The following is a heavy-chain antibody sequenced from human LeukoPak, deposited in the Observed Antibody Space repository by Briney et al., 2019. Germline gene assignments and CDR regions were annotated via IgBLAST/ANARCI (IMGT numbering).Heavy chain of an antibody. CDR3: AREGAQQLVLWFDP. CDR1: GFTFSTYA. Sequence: GGSLRLSCAASGFTFSTYAMHWVRQAPGKGLEWVAVISYDGSSKYYADSVKGRFTISRDNSKNTLYLQMNSLRAEDTAVYYCAREGAQQLVLWFDPWGQGTLVTVSS. D-gene: IGHD6-13*01. J-gene: IGHJ5*02. CDR2: ISYDGSSK. V-gene: IGHV3-30*04.